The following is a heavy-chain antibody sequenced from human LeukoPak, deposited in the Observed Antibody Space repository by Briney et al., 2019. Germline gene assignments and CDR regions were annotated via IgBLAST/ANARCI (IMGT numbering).Heavy chain of an antibody. V-gene: IGHV6-1*01. CDR3: ARGVGNWILFDP. Sequence: SQTLSLTCAISGDSVSSNSAAWNWIRQSPSRGLEWLGRPYYRSKWYNYYSGSVKSRITINPDTSKNQFSLQLTSVTPEDTAVYYCARGVGNWILFDPWGQRTLVTVSS. D-gene: IGHD1-1*01. J-gene: IGHJ5*02. CDR1: GDSVSSNSAA. CDR2: PYYRSKWYN.